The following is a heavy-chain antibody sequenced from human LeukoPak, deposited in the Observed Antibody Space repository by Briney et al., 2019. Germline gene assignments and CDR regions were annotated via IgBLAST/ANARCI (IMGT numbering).Heavy chain of an antibody. J-gene: IGHJ4*02. Sequence: ASVKVPCKASGYTFTSYAMNWVRQAPGQGLEWMGWINTITGNPTYAQGFTGRFVFSLDTSVSTAYLQISSLRAEDTAVYYCARSAPTNYFDYWGQGTLVTVSS. CDR3: ARSAPTNYFDY. V-gene: IGHV7-4-1*02. CDR1: GYTFTSYA. CDR2: INTITGNP. D-gene: IGHD1-1*01.